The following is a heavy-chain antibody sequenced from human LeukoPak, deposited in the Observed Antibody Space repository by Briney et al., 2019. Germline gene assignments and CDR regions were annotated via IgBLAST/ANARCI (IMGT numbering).Heavy chain of an antibody. J-gene: IGHJ4*02. Sequence: GESLRLSCAASGFTFSSYSMNWVRQAPGKGLEWVSSISSSSSYIYYADSVKGRFTISRDNAKNSLYLQMNSLRAEDTAVYYCARGGSVILDYWGQGTLVTVSS. CDR2: ISSSSSYI. CDR1: GFTFSSYS. V-gene: IGHV3-21*01. CDR3: ARGGSVILDY. D-gene: IGHD2-21*01.